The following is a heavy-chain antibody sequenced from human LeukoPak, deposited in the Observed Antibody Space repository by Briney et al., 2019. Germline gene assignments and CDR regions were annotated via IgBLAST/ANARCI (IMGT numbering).Heavy chain of an antibody. J-gene: IGHJ4*02. V-gene: IGHV4-59*08. D-gene: IGHD3-16*01. CDR1: GCSISNYY. CDR2: INYSGST. Sequence: SETLSLTCTVSGCSISNYYMSWVRQPPGKGLEWIGYINYSGSTNYNPSLKSRVTISIDTSKNQFSLKLSSVTAADTAVYYCARRVGMMQPFDYWGQGTLVTVSS. CDR3: ARRVGMMQPFDY.